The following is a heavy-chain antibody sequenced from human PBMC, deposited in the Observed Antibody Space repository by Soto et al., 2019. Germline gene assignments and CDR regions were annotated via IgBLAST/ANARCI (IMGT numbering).Heavy chain of an antibody. CDR2: ISYDGSNK. CDR3: ARASNGWYYDY. Sequence: QVQLVESGGGVAQPGRSLRLSCAASGFTFSSYAMHWVRQAPGKGLEWVAVISYDGSNKYYADSVKGRFTISRDNSKNTLYLQMNSLRAEDTAVYYCARASNGWYYDYWGQGTLVTVSS. V-gene: IGHV3-30-3*01. J-gene: IGHJ4*02. CDR1: GFTFSSYA. D-gene: IGHD6-19*01.